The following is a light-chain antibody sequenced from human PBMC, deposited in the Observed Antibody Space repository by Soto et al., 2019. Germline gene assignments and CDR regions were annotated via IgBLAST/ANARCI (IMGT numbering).Light chain of an antibody. V-gene: IGLV1-44*01. CDR2: RNS. CDR3: AAWDDSLNGVV. Sequence: QSVLTQPPSASGTPGQRVTISCSGSSSNIGSNTVNWYQQFPGTAPKLLIYRNSQRPSGVPDRFSGSKSGTSASLAISGLQSEDEADYYCAAWDDSLNGVVFGGGTKLTV. J-gene: IGLJ2*01. CDR1: SSNIGSNT.